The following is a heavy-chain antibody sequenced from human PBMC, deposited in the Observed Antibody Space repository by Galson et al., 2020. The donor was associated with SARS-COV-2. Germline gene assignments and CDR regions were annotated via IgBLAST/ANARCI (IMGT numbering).Heavy chain of an antibody. D-gene: IGHD6-13*01. Sequence: GGSLRLSCAASGFTFRNYVMHWVRQAPGMGLEWVAAISQDESNKYYADSVKGRFTISRDNSKNTLYLQMNSLRTEDTAVYYCARENSAFDIWGQGTMVTVSS. V-gene: IGHV3-30*04. CDR1: GFTFRNYV. CDR3: ARENSAFDI. CDR2: ISQDESNK. J-gene: IGHJ3*02.